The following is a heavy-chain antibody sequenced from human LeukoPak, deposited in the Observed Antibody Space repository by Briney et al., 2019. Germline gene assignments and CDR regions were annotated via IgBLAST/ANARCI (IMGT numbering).Heavy chain of an antibody. CDR3: AKEVDGYSYGYDY. V-gene: IGHV3-23*01. D-gene: IGHD5-18*01. CDR1: GFTFSNYV. Sequence: GGSLRLSCAASGFTFSNYVMSWVRQAPGKGLEWVSAISGSGGNTYYADSVKGRFTISRDNSKNTLYLQMNSLGIEDTAVYYCAKEVDGYSYGYDYWGQGTLVTVSS. CDR2: ISGSGGNT. J-gene: IGHJ4*02.